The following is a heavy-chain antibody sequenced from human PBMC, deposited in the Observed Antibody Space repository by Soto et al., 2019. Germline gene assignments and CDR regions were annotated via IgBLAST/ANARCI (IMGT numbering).Heavy chain of an antibody. D-gene: IGHD1-1*01. J-gene: IGHJ4*02. CDR3: ARGTPTNFDY. CDR1: GYSISSGYD. V-gene: IGHV4-38-2*01. Sequence: PSETLSLTCAVSGYSISSGYDWGWIRQPPGKGLEWIGSIYHSGSTYYNPSLKSRVTISVDTSKNQFSLKLSSVTAADTAVYYCARGTPTNFDYWGQGTLVTVSS. CDR2: IYHSGST.